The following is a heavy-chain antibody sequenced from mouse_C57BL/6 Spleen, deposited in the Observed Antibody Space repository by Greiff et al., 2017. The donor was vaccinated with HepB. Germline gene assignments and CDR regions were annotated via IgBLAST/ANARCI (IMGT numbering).Heavy chain of an antibody. CDR3: ARGYGSRDWYFDV. D-gene: IGHD1-1*01. V-gene: IGHV1-42*01. Sequence: EVQLQQSGPELVKPGASVKISCKASGYSFTGYYMNWVKQSPEKSLEWIGEINPSTGGTTYNQKFKAKATLTVDKSSSTAYMQLKSLTSEDSAVYYCARGYGSRDWYFDVWGTGTTVTVSS. CDR2: INPSTGGT. J-gene: IGHJ1*03. CDR1: GYSFTGYY.